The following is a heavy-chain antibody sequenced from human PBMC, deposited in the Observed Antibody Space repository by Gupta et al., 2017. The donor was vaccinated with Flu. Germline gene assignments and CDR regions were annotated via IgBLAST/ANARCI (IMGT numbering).Heavy chain of an antibody. D-gene: IGHD3-22*01. CDR2: IYYSGST. CDR3: ARKKNTYYYDSSGSIDY. V-gene: IGHV4-31*03. J-gene: IGHJ4*02. Sequence: QVQLQESGPGLVKPSQTLSLTCTVSGGSISRGGYYWSWIRQHPGKGLEWIGYIYYSGSTYYNPSLKSRVTISVDTSKNQFSLKLSSVTAADTAVYYCARKKNTYYYDSSGSIDYWGQGTLVTVSS. CDR1: GGSISRGGYY.